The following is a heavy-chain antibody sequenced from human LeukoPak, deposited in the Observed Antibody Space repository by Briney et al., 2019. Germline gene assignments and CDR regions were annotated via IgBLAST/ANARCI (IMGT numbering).Heavy chain of an antibody. CDR3: ARLTPSDSSSWYWYFGL. Sequence: SETLSLTCTVSDDSISSYYWSWIRQPPGKGLEWIGYIYYSGSTNYNPSLKSRVTISVDTSKNQFSLKLNTVTAADTAVYYCARLTPSDSSSWYWYFGLWGRGTLVTVSS. D-gene: IGHD6-13*01. J-gene: IGHJ2*01. CDR1: DDSISSYY. V-gene: IGHV4-59*08. CDR2: IYYSGST.